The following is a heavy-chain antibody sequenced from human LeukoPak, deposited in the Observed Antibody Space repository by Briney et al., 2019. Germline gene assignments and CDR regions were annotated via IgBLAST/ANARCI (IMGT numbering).Heavy chain of an antibody. CDR2: IYSGGST. Sequence: GGSLRLSCAASGFTVSSNYMSWVRQAPGKGLEWVSVIYSGGSTYYADSVKGRFTIARDNSKNTLYLKMNSLRAEDTAVYYCARGVSSGYYYYFDYWGQGTLVTVSS. D-gene: IGHD3-22*01. J-gene: IGHJ4*02. V-gene: IGHV3-66*01. CDR1: GFTVSSNY. CDR3: ARGVSSGYYYYFDY.